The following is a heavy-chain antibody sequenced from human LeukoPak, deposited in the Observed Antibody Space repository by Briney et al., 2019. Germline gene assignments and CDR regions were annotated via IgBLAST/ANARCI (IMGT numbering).Heavy chain of an antibody. CDR3: AKSRRTASMNYFDY. J-gene: IGHJ4*02. Sequence: PGGSLRLSCAASGFTFSSYGMHWVRQAPGKGLGWVAVIWYDGSNKYYADSVKGRFTISRDNSKNTLYLQMNSLRAEDTAVYYCAKSRRTASMNYFDYWGQGTLVTVSS. CDR1: GFTFSSYG. CDR2: IWYDGSNK. D-gene: IGHD1-1*01. V-gene: IGHV3-33*06.